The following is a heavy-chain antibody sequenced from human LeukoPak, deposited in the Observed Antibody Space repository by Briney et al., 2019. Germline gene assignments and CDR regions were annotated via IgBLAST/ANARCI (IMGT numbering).Heavy chain of an antibody. D-gene: IGHD3-10*01. Sequence: SETLSLTCTVSGGSMTHHYWSWIRQHPGKGLEWIGYIYYSGSTYYKPSLKSRVTISVDTSKNQFSLKLSSVTAADTAVYYCARAPLYYGSGSYLAWGQGTLVTVSS. CDR3: ARAPLYYGSGSYLA. V-gene: IGHV4-31*03. CDR1: GGSMTHHY. CDR2: IYYSGST. J-gene: IGHJ4*02.